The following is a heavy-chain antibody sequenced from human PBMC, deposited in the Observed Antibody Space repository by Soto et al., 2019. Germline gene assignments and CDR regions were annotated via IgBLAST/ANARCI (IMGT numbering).Heavy chain of an antibody. CDR2: ISGSGGST. CDR3: AKARSYCSSTSCQAALYYYGMDV. Sequence: SGGSLRLSCASSGFTFSSYAMIWVRQATGKGLEWVSAISGSGGSTYYADSVKGRFTISRDNSKNTLYLQMNSLRAEDTAVYYCAKARSYCSSTSCQAALYYYGMDVWGQGTTVTVSS. V-gene: IGHV3-23*01. D-gene: IGHD2-2*01. J-gene: IGHJ6*02. CDR1: GFTFSSYA.